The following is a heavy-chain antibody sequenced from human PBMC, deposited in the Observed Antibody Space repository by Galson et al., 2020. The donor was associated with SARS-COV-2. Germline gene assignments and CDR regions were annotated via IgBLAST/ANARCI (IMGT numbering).Heavy chain of an antibody. CDR2: INPNSGGT. D-gene: IGHD3-22*01. Sequence: ASVKVSCKASGYTFTGYYMPWVRQAPGQGLEWMGWINPNSGGTNYAQKFQGRVTMTRDTSISTAYMELSRLRSDDTAVYYCERLPSTSGYYYDSSGPRGADYWGQGTLVTVSS. J-gene: IGHJ4*02. CDR3: ERLPSTSGYYYDSSGPRGADY. V-gene: IGHV1-2*02. CDR1: GYTFTGYY.